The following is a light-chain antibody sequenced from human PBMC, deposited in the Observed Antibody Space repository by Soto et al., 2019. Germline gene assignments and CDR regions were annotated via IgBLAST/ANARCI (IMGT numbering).Light chain of an antibody. V-gene: IGKV2-30*01. J-gene: IGKJ1*01. CDR3: MQGSVWPWK. CDR2: KVS. Sequence: DAVMTQSPLSLPVTLGQPASISCRSSQSLVYSDGKTYWNWFQQGAGQSPRRLIYKVSNRDSGVPERFRGSGSGCELTLEISRVEAEDVGIYYCMQGSVWPWKFCKVTKVDI. CDR1: QSLVYSDGKTY.